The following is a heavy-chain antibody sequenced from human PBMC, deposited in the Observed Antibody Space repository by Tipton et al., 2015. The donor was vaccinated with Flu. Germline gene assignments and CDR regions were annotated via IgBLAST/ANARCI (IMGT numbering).Heavy chain of an antibody. CDR1: GFDFSVYG. CDR3: ARDEGVVNYYFGMDV. J-gene: IGHJ6*01. Sequence: SLRLSCKVSGFDFSVYGMHWVRQAPGKGLEWVAVIWYDGSNIHYADSVKGRFTISRDNSKNTFYLQMNGLGAEDTAVYYCARDEGVVNYYFGMDVWGQGTTVTVSS. CDR2: IWYDGSNI. V-gene: IGHV3-33*01.